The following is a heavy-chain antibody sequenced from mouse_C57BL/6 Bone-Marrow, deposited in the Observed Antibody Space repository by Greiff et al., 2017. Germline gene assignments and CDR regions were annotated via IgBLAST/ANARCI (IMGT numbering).Heavy chain of an antibody. CDR2: IYPRSGNT. V-gene: IGHV1-81*01. J-gene: IGHJ2*01. Sequence: VMLVESGAELARPGASVKLSGKASGYTFTSYGISWVKQRTGQGLEWIGEIYPRSGNTYYTEKFKGKATLTADKSSSTAYMELRSLTSEDSAVYFCASGGEFPYFDYWGQGTTLTVSS. CDR1: GYTFTSYG. CDR3: ASGGEFPYFDY.